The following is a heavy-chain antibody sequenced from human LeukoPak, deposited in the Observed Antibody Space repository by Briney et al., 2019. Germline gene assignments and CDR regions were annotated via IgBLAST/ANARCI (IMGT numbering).Heavy chain of an antibody. Sequence: GGSLRLSCAASGFTFSSYNMNWVRQAPGKGLEWVSSITSGSSYIYYADSVKGRFTISRDNAKNSLYLQMNSLRAEDTAVYFCAKGSGWEASYYYYYMDVWGKGTTVTISS. D-gene: IGHD1-26*01. CDR1: GFTFSSYN. V-gene: IGHV3-21*04. CDR3: AKGSGWEASYYYYYMDV. J-gene: IGHJ6*03. CDR2: ITSGSSYI.